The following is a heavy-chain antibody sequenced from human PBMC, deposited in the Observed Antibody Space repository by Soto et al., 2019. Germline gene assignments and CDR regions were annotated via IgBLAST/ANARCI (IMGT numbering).Heavy chain of an antibody. Sequence: QVQLVESGGGVVQPGRSLRLSCAASGFTFRSYGMHWVRQAPGKGLEWVAVISYDGSNKYYADSVKGRFTISRDNSKNTLYLQMNSLRAEDTAVYYCAKEGGDYGVPGGMDVWGQGTTVTVSS. D-gene: IGHD4-17*01. CDR1: GFTFRSYG. V-gene: IGHV3-30*18. J-gene: IGHJ6*02. CDR2: ISYDGSNK. CDR3: AKEGGDYGVPGGMDV.